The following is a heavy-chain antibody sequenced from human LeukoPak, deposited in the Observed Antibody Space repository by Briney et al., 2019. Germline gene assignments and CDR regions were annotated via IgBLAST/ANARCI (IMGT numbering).Heavy chain of an antibody. D-gene: IGHD3-9*01. Sequence: PSETLSLTCAVSGYSISSGYYWGWIRQPPGKGLEWIGSIYHSGSTYYNPSLKSRVTISVDTSKNQFSLKLSSVTAADTAVYYCARVGRLTLGAFVIWGQGTMVTVSS. V-gene: IGHV4-38-2*01. CDR2: IYHSGST. CDR3: ARVGRLTLGAFVI. CDR1: GYSISSGYY. J-gene: IGHJ3*02.